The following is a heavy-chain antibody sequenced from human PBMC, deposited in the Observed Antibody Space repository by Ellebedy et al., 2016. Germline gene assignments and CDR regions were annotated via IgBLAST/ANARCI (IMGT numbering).Heavy chain of an antibody. D-gene: IGHD3-22*01. Sequence: GESLKISXAASTFTFSDHFMDWVRQAPGKGLEWIGRSRNKARSYTTEYAASVKGRFTISRDDSKNSLYLQMNSLKTEDTAVYYCTGAKDHNGYYYMGSDYWGQGILVTVSS. CDR2: SRNKARSYTT. J-gene: IGHJ4*02. CDR3: TGAKDHNGYYYMGSDY. V-gene: IGHV3-72*01. CDR1: TFTFSDHF.